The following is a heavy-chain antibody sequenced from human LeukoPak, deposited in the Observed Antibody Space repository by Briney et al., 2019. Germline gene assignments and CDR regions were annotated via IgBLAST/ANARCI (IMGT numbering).Heavy chain of an antibody. V-gene: IGHV4-59*01. CDR3: ARYSGSPYWYLDH. J-gene: IGHJ4*02. D-gene: IGHD1-26*01. CDR2: IYHSGAT. CDR1: GGSISNYY. Sequence: SETLSLTCTVSGGSISNYYWSWIRQPPGKGLEWIGHIYHSGATKYNASLESRVTMSVDTSKNQFSLKLNSVTAADTAIYHCARYSGSPYWYLDHWGQGVLVTVSS.